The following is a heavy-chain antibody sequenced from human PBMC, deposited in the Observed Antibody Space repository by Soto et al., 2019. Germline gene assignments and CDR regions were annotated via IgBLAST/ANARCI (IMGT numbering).Heavy chain of an antibody. Sequence: ASVKVSCKASGYTFTSYGISWVRQAPGQGLEWMGWISAYNGNTNYAQKLQGRVTMTTDTSTSTAYMELRSLRSDDTAVYYCARGYDDSGYYLGSFDYWGQGTLVTVSS. CDR3: ARGYDDSGYYLGSFDY. CDR1: GYTFTSYG. J-gene: IGHJ4*02. V-gene: IGHV1-18*01. D-gene: IGHD3-22*01. CDR2: ISAYNGNT.